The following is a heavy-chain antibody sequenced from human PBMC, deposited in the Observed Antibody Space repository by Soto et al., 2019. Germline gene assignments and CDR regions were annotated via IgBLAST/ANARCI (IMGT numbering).Heavy chain of an antibody. Sequence: QVQLVESGGGVVQPGRSLRLSCAASGFTFSSYGMHWVRQAPGKGLEWVAVISYDGSNKYYADSVKGRFTISRDNSKNTLYLQMNSLSAEDTAVYYCAKDFRYCSGGSCYSVDYWGQGTLVTVSS. CDR3: AKDFRYCSGGSCYSVDY. J-gene: IGHJ4*02. CDR2: ISYDGSNK. D-gene: IGHD2-15*01. V-gene: IGHV3-30*18. CDR1: GFTFSSYG.